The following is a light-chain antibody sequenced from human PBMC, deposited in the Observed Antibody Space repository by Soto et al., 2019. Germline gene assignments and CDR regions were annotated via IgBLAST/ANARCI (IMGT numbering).Light chain of an antibody. CDR2: AAS. Sequence: EIVLTQSAGTLSLSPGERATLSCRASQTVSGSYLAWFQQKPGQAPRLLIYAASTRAAGVPDRFSGSGSGTDFSLTINRLEPEDLAVYYCQQYGPAPWTFGEGTKVEIK. V-gene: IGKV3-20*01. J-gene: IGKJ1*01. CDR3: QQYGPAPWT. CDR1: QTVSGSY.